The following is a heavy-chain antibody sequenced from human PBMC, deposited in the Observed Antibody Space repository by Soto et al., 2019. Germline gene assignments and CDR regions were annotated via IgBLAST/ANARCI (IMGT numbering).Heavy chain of an antibody. J-gene: IGHJ4*02. CDR1: VGTFSSYA. D-gene: IGHD2-15*01. Sequence: QVQLVQSGAEVKKPGSSVKVSCKASVGTFSSYAISWVRPAPGQGLEWMGGIIPIFGTANYAQKFQGRVTITADESTSTDYMELSSLRSEDTAVYYCATLLRQSLGLDYWGQGTLVTVSS. CDR3: ATLLRQSLGLDY. V-gene: IGHV1-69*12. CDR2: IIPIFGTA.